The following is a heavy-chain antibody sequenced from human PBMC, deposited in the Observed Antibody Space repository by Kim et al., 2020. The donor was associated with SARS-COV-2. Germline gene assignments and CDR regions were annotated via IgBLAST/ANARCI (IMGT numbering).Heavy chain of an antibody. Sequence: SETLSLTCTVSGGSISRSNSHWGWIRQPPGKGREWIGSVEDSGSTFYNPSLKSRVTISVDTSENQLSLKLTSVTAADTAVDYCARLELTVIGGSGWFDP. CDR1: GGSISRSNSH. V-gene: IGHV4-39*01. D-gene: IGHD1-26*01. CDR3: ARLELTVIGGSGWFDP. J-gene: IGHJ5*02. CDR2: VEDSGST.